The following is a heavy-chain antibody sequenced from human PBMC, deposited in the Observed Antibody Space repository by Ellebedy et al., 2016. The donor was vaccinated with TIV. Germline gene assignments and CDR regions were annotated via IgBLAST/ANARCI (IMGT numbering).Heavy chain of an antibody. CDR3: AGGTY. CDR1: GFTFSSYA. CDR2: MDAGGNT. J-gene: IGHJ4*02. Sequence: GESLKISCAASGFTFSSYAMSWVRQAPGKGLEWVSIMDAGGNTHYPDPVKGRFTVSRDNSKNTLYLQMNSLRAEDTAVYYFAGGTYWGQGTLVTVSS. V-gene: IGHV3-53*01.